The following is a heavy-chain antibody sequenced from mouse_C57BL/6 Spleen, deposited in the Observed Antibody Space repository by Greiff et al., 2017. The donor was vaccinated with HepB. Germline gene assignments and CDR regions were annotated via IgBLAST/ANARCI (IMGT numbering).Heavy chain of an antibody. J-gene: IGHJ3*01. CDR2: ISGGGGNT. CDR3: ARQIYYDYDVWFAY. Sequence: DVKLVESGGGLVKPGGSLKLSCAASGFTFSSYTMSWVRQTPEKRLEWVATISGGGGNTYYPDSVKGRFTISRDNAKNTLYLQMSSLRSEDTALYYCARQIYYDYDVWFAYWGQGTLVTVSA. CDR1: GFTFSSYT. D-gene: IGHD2-4*01. V-gene: IGHV5-9*01.